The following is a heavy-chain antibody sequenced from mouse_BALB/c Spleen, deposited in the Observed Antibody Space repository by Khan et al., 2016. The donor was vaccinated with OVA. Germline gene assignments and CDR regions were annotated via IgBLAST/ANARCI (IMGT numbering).Heavy chain of an antibody. CDR2: ISTYSGST. V-gene: IGHV1S137*01. CDR3: ARPAYDGYYDY. Sequence: QVQLKESGPELVRPGVSVKISCKGSGYTFTDYAMYWVKQSHAKSLEWIGLISTYSGSTNYNQKFKGKVTMTVDKSSSAAYMELARLTSEASAIYYCARPAYDGYYDYWGQGTALTVSS. D-gene: IGHD2-3*01. CDR1: GYTFTDYA. J-gene: IGHJ2*01.